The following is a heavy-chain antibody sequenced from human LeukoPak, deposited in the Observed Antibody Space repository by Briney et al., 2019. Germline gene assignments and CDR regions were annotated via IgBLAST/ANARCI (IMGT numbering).Heavy chain of an antibody. Sequence: GGSLRLSCAASGFTFSSYAMIWVRQAPGKGLGWVSAISGSGGSTYYADSVKGRFTISRDNSKNSLYLQRNSLRAEDTAVYYSANSDIPSSSWYWPHRPYYYYYGMDVWGQGTTVTVSS. CDR2: ISGSGGST. D-gene: IGHD6-13*01. J-gene: IGHJ6*02. V-gene: IGHV3-23*01. CDR3: ANSDIPSSSWYWPHRPYYYYYGMDV. CDR1: GFTFSSYA.